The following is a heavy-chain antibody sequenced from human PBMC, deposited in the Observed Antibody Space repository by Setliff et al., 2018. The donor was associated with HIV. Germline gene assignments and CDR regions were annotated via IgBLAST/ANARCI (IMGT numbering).Heavy chain of an antibody. J-gene: IGHJ4*02. Sequence: GGSLRLSCAASGFTFSTYWMSWVRQAPGKGLEWMANIKQDGSEKYYVDSVKGRFTISRDNAKNTLYLQMNSLRAEDTAVYYCARDPFLAQGFWSGYYSDYWGQGTLVTVSS. CDR3: ARDPFLAQGFWSGYYSDY. CDR2: IKQDGSEK. CDR1: GFTFSTYW. D-gene: IGHD3-3*01. V-gene: IGHV3-7*01.